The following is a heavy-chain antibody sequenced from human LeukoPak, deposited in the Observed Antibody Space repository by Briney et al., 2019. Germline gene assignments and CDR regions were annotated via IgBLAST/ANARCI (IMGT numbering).Heavy chain of an antibody. CDR1: GFTVSSNY. J-gene: IGHJ4*02. CDR2: IYSGGST. Sequence: GGSLRLSCAASGFTVSSNYMSWVRQAPGKGLEWVSVIYSGGSTYYADSVKGRFTISRDNSKNTLYLQMNSLRAEDTAVYHCARSDYYDSSALDYWGQGTLVTVSS. D-gene: IGHD3-22*01. CDR3: ARSDYYDSSALDY. V-gene: IGHV3-53*01.